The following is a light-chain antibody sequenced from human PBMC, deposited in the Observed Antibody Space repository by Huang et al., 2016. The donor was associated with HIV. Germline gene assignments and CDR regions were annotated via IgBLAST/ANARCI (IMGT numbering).Light chain of an antibody. V-gene: IGKV2-28*01. J-gene: IGKJ2*01. CDR1: QSLLHRNGNNY. Sequence: DIVMTQSPLSLSVTPGEPASISCRSSQSLLHRNGNNYLEWYLQKPGQSPQLLIYLGSNRASGVPDRFSGSGSGTDFTLKISRVEAEDVGVYYCMQALQTPNTFGQGTKLDIK. CDR2: LGS. CDR3: MQALQTPNT.